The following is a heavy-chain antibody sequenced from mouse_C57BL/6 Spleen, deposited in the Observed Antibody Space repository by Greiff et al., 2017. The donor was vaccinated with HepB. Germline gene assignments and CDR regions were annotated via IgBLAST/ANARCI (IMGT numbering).Heavy chain of an antibody. J-gene: IGHJ4*01. V-gene: IGHV1-85*01. CDR2: IYPRDGST. D-gene: IGHD1-1*01. CDR1: GYTFTSYD. Sequence: QVQLKESGPELVKPGASVKLSCKASGYTFTSYDINWVKQRPGQGLEWIGWIYPRDGSTKYNEKFKGKATLTVDTSSSTAYMELHSLTSEDSAVYFCSYYYGSSYYAMDYWGQGTSVTVSS. CDR3: SYYYGSSYYAMDY.